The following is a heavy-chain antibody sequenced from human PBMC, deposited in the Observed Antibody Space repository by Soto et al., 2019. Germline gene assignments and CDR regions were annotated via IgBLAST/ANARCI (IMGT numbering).Heavy chain of an antibody. J-gene: IGHJ4*02. V-gene: IGHV4-30-2*01. Sequence: SETLSLTCAVSGGSISSGGFSWTWIRQPPGKGLEFIGYMYYSGGPYYNPSLKSRVTISVDRSKNQFYMRLSSVTAADTAVYYYASSTFFRKGHYHATYQYFFNYWGQGARVTVS. CDR3: ASSTFFRKGHYHATYQYFFNY. CDR1: GGSISSGGFS. CDR2: MYYSGGP. D-gene: IGHD1-26*01.